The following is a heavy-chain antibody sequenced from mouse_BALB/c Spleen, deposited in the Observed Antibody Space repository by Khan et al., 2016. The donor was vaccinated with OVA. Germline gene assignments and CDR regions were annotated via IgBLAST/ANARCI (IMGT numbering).Heavy chain of an antibody. J-gene: IGHJ2*01. CDR2: IYPGSGNT. V-gene: IGHV1-77*01. CDR1: GYSFTDHY. D-gene: IGHD2-3*01. Sequence: QVQLQQSGADLARPGASVNLSCKASGYSFTDHYITCVKQKTGQGLEWIGEIYPGSGNTYYNENFKGKASLTADKSSNTAYMQLSSLTSEDSAVYFCARMDTTSFDFWGQGTTLTVSS. CDR3: ARMDTTSFDF.